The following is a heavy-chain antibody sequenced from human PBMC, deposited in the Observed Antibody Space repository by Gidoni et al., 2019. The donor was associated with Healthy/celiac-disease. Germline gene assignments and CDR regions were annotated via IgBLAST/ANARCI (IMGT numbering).Heavy chain of an antibody. Sequence: QVQLVESGGGLVKPGGALRLPCAASGVPLSDHYMSWFRQAPGKGLEWVSYISSSSSYTNYADSVKGRFTISRDNAKNSLYLQMNSLRAEDTAVYYCAGMTTHIYYYYGMDVWGQGTTVTVSS. CDR2: ISSSSSYT. J-gene: IGHJ6*02. CDR3: AGMTTHIYYYYGMDV. V-gene: IGHV3-11*06. CDR1: GVPLSDHY. D-gene: IGHD4-17*01.